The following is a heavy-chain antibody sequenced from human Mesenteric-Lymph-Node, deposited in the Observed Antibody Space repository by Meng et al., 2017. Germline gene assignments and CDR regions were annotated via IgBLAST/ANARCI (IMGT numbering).Heavy chain of an antibody. D-gene: IGHD1-26*01. CDR1: GFTFSSCA. CDR2: ISYDGSNK. CDR3: ARGARRIVGATRRLEPPVLI. Sequence: GESLKISCAASGFTFSSCAMHWVRQAPGKGLEWVAVISYDGSNKYYADSVKGRFTISRDNSKNTLYLQMNSLRAEDTAVYYCARGARRIVGATRRLEPPVLIWGQGTLVTVSS. J-gene: IGHJ4*02. V-gene: IGHV3-30*04.